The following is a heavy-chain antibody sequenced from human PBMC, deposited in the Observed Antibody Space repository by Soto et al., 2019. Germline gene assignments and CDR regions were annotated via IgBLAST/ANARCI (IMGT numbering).Heavy chain of an antibody. V-gene: IGHV1-8*01. CDR2: MNPNSGNT. CDR3: ARGLRSGPTGNYYYYMDF. Sequence: QVQLVQSGAEVKKPGASVKVSCKASGYTFTSYAINWVRQATGQGLEWMGWMNPNSGNTGYAQKFQGRVTMTRNTSISTGYMELSSLRSEDTAVYYCARGLRSGPTGNYYYYMDFWGKGTTVTVSS. D-gene: IGHD3-10*01. J-gene: IGHJ6*03. CDR1: GYTFTSYA.